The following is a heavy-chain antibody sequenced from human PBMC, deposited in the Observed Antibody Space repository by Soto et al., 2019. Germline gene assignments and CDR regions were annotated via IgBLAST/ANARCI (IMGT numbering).Heavy chain of an antibody. CDR3: AREADDFWSGYYYYYGMDV. V-gene: IGHV3-7*01. J-gene: IGHJ6*02. CDR2: IKQDGSEK. CDR1: GFTFSSYW. Sequence: GGSLRLSCAASGFTFSSYWMSWVRQAPGKGLEWVANIKQDGSEKYYVDSVKGRFTISRDNAKNSLYLQMNSLRAEDTAVYYCAREADDFWSGYYYYYGMDVWGQGTTVTVSS. D-gene: IGHD3-3*01.